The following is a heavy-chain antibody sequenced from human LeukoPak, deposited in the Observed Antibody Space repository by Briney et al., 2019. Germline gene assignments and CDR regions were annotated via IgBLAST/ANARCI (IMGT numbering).Heavy chain of an antibody. CDR1: GGSTSGYF. CDR2: INHSGST. V-gene: IGHV4-34*01. J-gene: IGHJ6*02. CDR3: ARDPVVPAAMGYYYYGMDV. Sequence: SETLSLTCDVSGGSTSGYFWSWIRQPPGKGPEWIGEINHSGSTKYIPSLKSRLTISVDTSKNQFSLKLSSVTAADTAVYYCARDPVVPAAMGYYYYGMDVWGQGTTVTVSS. D-gene: IGHD2-2*01.